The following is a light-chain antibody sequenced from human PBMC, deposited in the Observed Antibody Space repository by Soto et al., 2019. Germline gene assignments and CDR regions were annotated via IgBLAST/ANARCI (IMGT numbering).Light chain of an antibody. Sequence: EIVMTQSPATLSVSPGERATLSFRSSQSVSSNLAWYQQKPGQAPRLLIYGASTRATGIPARFSGSGSGTEFTLTISSLQSEDFAVYYCQQYNNWPPWTFGQGTKVHIK. CDR1: QSVSSN. V-gene: IGKV3-15*01. CDR2: GAS. CDR3: QQYNNWPPWT. J-gene: IGKJ1*01.